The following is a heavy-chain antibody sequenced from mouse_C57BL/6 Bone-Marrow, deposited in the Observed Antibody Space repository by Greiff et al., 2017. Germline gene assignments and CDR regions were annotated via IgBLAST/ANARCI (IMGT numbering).Heavy chain of an antibody. D-gene: IGHD1-1*01. CDR1: GYTFTSYD. V-gene: IGHV1-85*01. Sequence: QVQLQQSGPELVKPGASVKLSCKASGYTFTSYDINWVKQRPGQGLEWIGWIYPRDGSTTYNEKFKGKATLTVDTSSSTAYMELHSLTSEDSAVYFCARSHYGSTPFAYWGQGTLVTVSA. J-gene: IGHJ3*01. CDR3: ARSHYGSTPFAY. CDR2: IYPRDGST.